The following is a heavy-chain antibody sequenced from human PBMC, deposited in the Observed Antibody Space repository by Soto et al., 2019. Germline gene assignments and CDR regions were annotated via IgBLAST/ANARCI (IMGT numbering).Heavy chain of an antibody. V-gene: IGHV3-23*01. CDR3: AIDRGSSGWWYEY. Sequence: EVQLLESGGGLVQPGGSLRLSCAASGFTFSSYAMSWVRQAPGKGLEWVSAISGSGGSTYYADSVKGRFTISRDNSKNTLYLQMNSLRAEDTAVYYCAIDRGSSGWWYEYWGQGTLVTVSS. CDR2: ISGSGGST. D-gene: IGHD6-19*01. CDR1: GFTFSSYA. J-gene: IGHJ4*02.